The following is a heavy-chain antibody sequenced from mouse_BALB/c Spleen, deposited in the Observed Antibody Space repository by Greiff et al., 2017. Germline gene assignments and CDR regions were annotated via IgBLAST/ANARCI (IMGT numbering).Heavy chain of an antibody. Sequence: EVQVVESGGGLVKPGGSLKLSCAASGFTFSDYYMYWVRQTPEKRLEWVATISDGGSSTYYPDSVKGRFTISRDNAKNNLYLQMSSLKSEDTAMYYCASSYGYWYAMDYWGQGTSVTVSS. CDR1: GFTFSDYY. J-gene: IGHJ4*01. CDR2: ISDGGSST. CDR3: ASSYGYWYAMDY. D-gene: IGHD1-2*01. V-gene: IGHV5-4*02.